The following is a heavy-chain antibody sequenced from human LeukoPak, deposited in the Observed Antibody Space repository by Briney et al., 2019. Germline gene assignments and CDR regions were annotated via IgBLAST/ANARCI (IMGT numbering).Heavy chain of an antibody. CDR2: ITKSGDST. Sequence: GGSLRLSCAASGFTFSAFGMNWVRQAPGKGLEWVSTITKSGDSTYYVDSVKGRFTISRDNSKNTLYLQTNSLRAEDTAKYYCTKDYCGKFCSAVWGQGTTVTVSS. J-gene: IGHJ6*02. CDR3: TKDYCGKFCSAV. CDR1: GFTFSAFG. V-gene: IGHV3-23*01. D-gene: IGHD3-9*01.